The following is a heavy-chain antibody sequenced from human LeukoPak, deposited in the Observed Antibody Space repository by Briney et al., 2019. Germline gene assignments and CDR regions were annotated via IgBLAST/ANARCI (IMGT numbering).Heavy chain of an antibody. D-gene: IGHD3-3*01. CDR1: GYTFTSYD. V-gene: IGHV1-8*01. Sequence: GASVKVSCKASGYTFTSYDINWVRQATGQGLEWMGWMNPNSGNTGYAQKFQGRVTMTRNTSISTAYMELSSLRSEDTAVYYCARMRLNYDFWSGYYPKWFGPLGQGTLVTVSS. CDR3: ARMRLNYDFWSGYYPKWFGP. J-gene: IGHJ5*01. CDR2: MNPNSGNT.